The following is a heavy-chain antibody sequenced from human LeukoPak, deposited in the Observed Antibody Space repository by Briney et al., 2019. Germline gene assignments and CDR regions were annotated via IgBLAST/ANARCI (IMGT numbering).Heavy chain of an antibody. J-gene: IGHJ1*01. V-gene: IGHV3-11*01. D-gene: IGHD1-26*01. Sequence: LSLTCAVYGGSFSGYYWSWIRQAPGKGLEWVSYISSSGSTIYYADSVKGRFTISRDNAKNSLYLQMNSLRAEDTALYYCAKSRGVGATVAEYFQHWGQGTLVTVSS. CDR3: AKSRGVGATVAEYFQH. CDR1: GGSFSGYY. CDR2: ISSSGSTI.